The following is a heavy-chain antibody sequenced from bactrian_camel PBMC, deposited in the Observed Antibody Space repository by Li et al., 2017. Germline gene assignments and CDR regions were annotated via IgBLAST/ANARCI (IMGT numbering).Heavy chain of an antibody. Sequence: VQLVESGGGSVQSGGSLRLSCAASGFTFSSYWMYWVRQVQGKGLEWVSATNSGGNSTYYADSVKGRFTISRDNAKNTMYLQLNSLKTEDTAVYYCAAAAFTYSGVTYYTSPSSLGEFGYWGQGTQVTVS. CDR3: AAAAFTYSGVTYYTSPSSLGEFGY. V-gene: IGHV3S1*01. CDR2: TNSGGNST. D-gene: IGHD2*01. CDR1: GFTFSSYW. J-gene: IGHJ6*01.